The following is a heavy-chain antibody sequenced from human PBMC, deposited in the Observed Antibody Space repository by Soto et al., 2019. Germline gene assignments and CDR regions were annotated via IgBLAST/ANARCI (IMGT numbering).Heavy chain of an antibody. CDR1: DGSLSPNY. D-gene: IGHD2-2*01. J-gene: IGHJ4*02. V-gene: IGHV4-59*08. Sequence: QVQLQESGPGLVKPSETLSLSCTVSDGSLSPNYWSWIRQPPGKGLEWIGYIYYAGTTTYNPSLKSRVTISLDTPKDEVSLKLTSVTAAYTAVYYCARLGRFYQALDSWGPGTLVTVSS. CDR2: IYYAGTT. CDR3: ARLGRFYQALDS.